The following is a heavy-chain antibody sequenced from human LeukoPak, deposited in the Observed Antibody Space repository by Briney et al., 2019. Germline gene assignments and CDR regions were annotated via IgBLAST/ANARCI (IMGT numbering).Heavy chain of an antibody. Sequence: PSETLSLTCTVSGGSISSGDYYWSWIRQPPGKGLEWIGYIYYSGSTYYNPSLKSRVTISVDTFKNQFSLKLSSVTAADTAVYYCARWGSNMAREKGDHWGQGILVTVSS. CDR1: GGSISSGDYY. CDR3: ARWGSNMAREKGDH. CDR2: IYYSGST. V-gene: IGHV4-30-4*08. D-gene: IGHD3-10*01. J-gene: IGHJ4*02.